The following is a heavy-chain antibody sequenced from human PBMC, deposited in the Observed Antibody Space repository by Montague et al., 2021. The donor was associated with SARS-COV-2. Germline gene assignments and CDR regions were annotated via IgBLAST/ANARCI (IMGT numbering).Heavy chain of an antibody. CDR2: FYYRGTT. D-gene: IGHD3-3*01. CDR3: ARDGGSDYDYWGGFQRVYGLGV. V-gene: IGHV4-61*01. J-gene: IGHJ6*02. Sequence: SETLSLTCTVSGDSVSSSTYYWTWMRQPPGKGLEWIGYFYYRGTTKYNPSLKSRVTISLDTSKNQFSLRLSSVTAADTAVYYCARDGGSDYDYWGGFQRVYGLGVWGPGTTVPV. CDR1: GDSVSSSTYY.